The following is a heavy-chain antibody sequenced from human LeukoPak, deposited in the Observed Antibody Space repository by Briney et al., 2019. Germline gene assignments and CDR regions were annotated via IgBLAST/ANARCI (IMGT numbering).Heavy chain of an antibody. V-gene: IGHV1-18*01. J-gene: IGHJ4*02. Sequence: GASVKVSCKASGYTFTSYGISWVRQAPGQGLEWMGWISDYNGNTNYAQKLQGRVTMTTDTSTSTAYTELRSLRSDDTAVYYCARAIGTSYYDILTGYFRTYYFDYWGQGTLVTVSS. D-gene: IGHD3-9*01. CDR2: ISDYNGNT. CDR3: ARAIGTSYYDILTGYFRTYYFDY. CDR1: GYTFTSYG.